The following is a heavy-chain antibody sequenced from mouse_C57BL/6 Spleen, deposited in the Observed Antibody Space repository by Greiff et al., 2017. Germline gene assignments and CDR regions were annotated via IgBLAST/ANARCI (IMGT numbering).Heavy chain of an antibody. CDR2: IYPGSGST. D-gene: IGHD1-1*01. CDR1: GYTFTSYW. CDR3: ARASYGSSYEGVYFDY. V-gene: IGHV1-55*01. J-gene: IGHJ2*01. Sequence: VQLQQPGAELVKPGASVKMSCKASGYTFTSYWITWVKQRPGQGLEWIGDIYPGSGSTNYNEKFKSKATLTVDTSSSTAYMQLSSLTSEDSAVYYCARASYGSSYEGVYFDYWGQGTTRTVSS.